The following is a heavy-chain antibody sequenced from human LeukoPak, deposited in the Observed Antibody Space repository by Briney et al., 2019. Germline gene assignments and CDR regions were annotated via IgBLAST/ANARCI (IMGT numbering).Heavy chain of an antibody. J-gene: IGHJ6*02. CDR2: INHEGGDI. V-gene: IGHV3-7*01. CDR1: GFAFSNSW. CDR3: AAYINWVAGDG. D-gene: IGHD1-1*01. Sequence: GGSLRLSCAASGFAFSNSWMSWVRQAPGKGLEWVANINHEGGDIHYVDSVKGRFTISRDNAKDSLYLQMNSLRDEDTAVYYCAAYINWVAGDGWGQGTTVTVS.